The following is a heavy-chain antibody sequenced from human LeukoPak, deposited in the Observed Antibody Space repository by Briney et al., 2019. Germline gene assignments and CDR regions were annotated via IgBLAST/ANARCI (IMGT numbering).Heavy chain of an antibody. CDR1: GFTFSTYR. V-gene: IGHV3-21*01. Sequence: GGSLRLSCAASGFTFSTYRMHWVRQAPGKGLEWVSSITSTSSSMSYADSVEGRFTISRDNAKNSLYLQMDDLRDEDTAVYYCARGRPYYFDYWGQGALVTVSS. CDR3: ARGRPYYFDY. J-gene: IGHJ4*02. CDR2: ITSTSSSM.